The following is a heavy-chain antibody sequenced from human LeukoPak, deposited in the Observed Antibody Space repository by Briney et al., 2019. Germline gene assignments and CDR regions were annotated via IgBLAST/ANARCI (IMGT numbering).Heavy chain of an antibody. CDR1: GGTFSSYA. CDR3: ASAEVQRSSLDY. J-gene: IGHJ4*02. Sequence: SAKVSCKASGGTFSSYAISWVRQAPGQGLEWMGGIIPIFGTANYAQKFQGRVTMTRDMSTSTVYMELSSLRSEDTAVCYCASAEVQRSSLDYWGQGTLVTVSS. CDR2: IIPIFGTA. D-gene: IGHD1-1*01. V-gene: IGHV1-69*05.